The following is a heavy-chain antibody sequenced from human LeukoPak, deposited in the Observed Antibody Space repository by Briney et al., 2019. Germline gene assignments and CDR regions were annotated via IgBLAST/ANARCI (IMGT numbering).Heavy chain of an antibody. CDR2: IYHSGGT. CDR1: GYSISSGYY. J-gene: IGHJ4*02. V-gene: IGHV4-38-2*02. D-gene: IGHD2-21*01. Sequence: PSETLSLTCTVSGYSISSGYYWGWIRPPPGKGLEWIGSIYHSGGTYYNPSLKSRVTISVDTSKNQFSLKLSSVTAADTAVYYCARSLPGGEEGDWGQGTLVTVSS. CDR3: ARSLPGGEEGD.